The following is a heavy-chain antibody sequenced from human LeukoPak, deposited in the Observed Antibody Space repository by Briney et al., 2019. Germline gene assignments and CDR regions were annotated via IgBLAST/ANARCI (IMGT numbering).Heavy chain of an antibody. CDR3: ARLANGSGSYGRGAFDI. CDR2: IYHSGST. Sequence: PSETLSLTCTVSGGSISSGGYYWGWIRQPPGKGLEWIGSIYHSGSTYYNPSLKSRVTISVDTSKNQFSLKLSSVTAADTAVYYCARLANGSGSYGRGAFDIWGQGTMVTVSS. J-gene: IGHJ3*02. CDR1: GGSISSGGYY. V-gene: IGHV4-39*07. D-gene: IGHD3-10*01.